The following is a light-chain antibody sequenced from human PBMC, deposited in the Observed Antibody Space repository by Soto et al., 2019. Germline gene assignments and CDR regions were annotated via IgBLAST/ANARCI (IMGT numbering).Light chain of an antibody. J-gene: IGKJ1*01. CDR2: SAS. V-gene: IGKV1-9*01. CDR3: QQLNRFPRT. CDR1: QDISSY. Sequence: DIPLNQSPSFLSASVGDRVTITCRASQDISSYLAWYQQRPGKVPRFLTHSASTLQSGVPSRFSATGSGTTFTLTISSLQPEDIATYYCQQLNRFPRTFGQGTKVEV.